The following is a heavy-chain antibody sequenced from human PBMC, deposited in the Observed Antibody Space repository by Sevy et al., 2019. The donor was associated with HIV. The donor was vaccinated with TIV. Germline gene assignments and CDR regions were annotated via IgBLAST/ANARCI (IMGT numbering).Heavy chain of an antibody. V-gene: IGHV3-64*01. J-gene: IGHJ4*02. CDR3: VRVGTMGTFDY. CDR2: ITSNGGST. D-gene: IGHD1-7*01. Sequence: GGSLRLSCAASGFTFSSYTMHWVRQAPGKGLEYVSAITSNGGSTYYANSVKGRFTISRDNSKNTLYLQMGSLRAEDMAVYYCVRVGTMGTFDYWGQGTLVTVSS. CDR1: GFTFSSYT.